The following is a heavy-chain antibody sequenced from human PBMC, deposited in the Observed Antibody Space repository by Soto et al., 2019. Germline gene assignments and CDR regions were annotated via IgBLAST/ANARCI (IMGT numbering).Heavy chain of an antibody. CDR3: PRWCYAFWNGFFTHY. CDR1: GGSLRPYY. CDR2: INHSGTS. J-gene: IGHJ4*01. Sequence: PSENLPHTSSVYGGSLRPYYWHWFRQTPGKGLEWIAEINHSGTSNYNPSLESRVSISVDTSNNQFSLKLRSVTAADTAVYYCPRWCYAFWNGFFTHY. D-gene: IGHD3-3*01. V-gene: IGHV4-34*01.